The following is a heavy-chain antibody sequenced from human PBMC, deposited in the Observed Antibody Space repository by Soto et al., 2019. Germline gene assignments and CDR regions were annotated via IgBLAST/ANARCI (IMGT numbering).Heavy chain of an antibody. Sequence: GGSLRLSCAASGFTFSSYGMHWVRQAPGKGLEWVAVISYDGSNKYYADSVKGRFTISRDNSKNTLYLQMNSLRAEDTAVYYCAKTVKSPVDYGMDVWGQGTTVTVSS. CDR2: ISYDGSNK. D-gene: IGHD4-17*01. V-gene: IGHV3-30*18. CDR3: AKTVKSPVDYGMDV. CDR1: GFTFSSYG. J-gene: IGHJ6*02.